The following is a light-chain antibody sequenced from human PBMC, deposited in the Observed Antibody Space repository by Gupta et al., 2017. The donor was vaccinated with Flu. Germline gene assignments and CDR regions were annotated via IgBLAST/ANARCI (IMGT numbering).Light chain of an antibody. CDR2: GVS. Sequence: IVMTQSPATLSVSPGEGATLSCRASQGISGHLAWFQQRRGQAPRLLMYGVSATATGIPARFSGSGSGTEFTLTISSLQSEDFAVYYFQQQNNWSLTFGGGTKLDIK. CDR3: QQQNNWSLT. J-gene: IGKJ4*01. V-gene: IGKV3-15*01. CDR1: QGISGH.